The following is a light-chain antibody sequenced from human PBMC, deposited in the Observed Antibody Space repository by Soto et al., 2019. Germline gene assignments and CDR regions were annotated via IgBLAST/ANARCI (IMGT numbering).Light chain of an antibody. Sequence: EIVLTQSPATLSLSPGERATLSCRASQSVSSYLAWYQQNPGQAPRLLIYDASNRATGIPARFSGSGSGTDFTLTISSLEPEDFAVYYCQQRSNWLSITFGQGTRLEIK. V-gene: IGKV3-11*01. CDR1: QSVSSY. CDR3: QQRSNWLSIT. CDR2: DAS. J-gene: IGKJ5*01.